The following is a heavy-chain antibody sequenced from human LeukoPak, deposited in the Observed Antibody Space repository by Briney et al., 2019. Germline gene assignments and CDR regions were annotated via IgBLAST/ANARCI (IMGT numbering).Heavy chain of an antibody. CDR3: ARHFHGCSGGSCYSCFDY. CDR2: IKQDGGEK. J-gene: IGHJ4*02. V-gene: IGHV3-7*01. Sequence: GGSLRLSCAASGFTFRSYWMSWVRQAPGKGLEWVANIKQDGGEKYYVDSVKGRFTISRDNAKNSLYLQMNSLRAEDTAVYYCARHFHGCSGGSCYSCFDYWGQGTLVTVSS. D-gene: IGHD2-15*01. CDR1: GFTFRSYW.